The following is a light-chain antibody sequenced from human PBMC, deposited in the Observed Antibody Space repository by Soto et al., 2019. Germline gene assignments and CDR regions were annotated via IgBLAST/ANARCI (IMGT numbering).Light chain of an antibody. J-gene: IGKJ1*01. CDR1: QSVLYSSNNKNY. Sequence: DIVMTQSPDSLAVSLGERATINCKSSQSVLYSSNNKNYLAWYQQKPGQPPKLLIYWASTRESGVPDRFSGSGSETDFTLPISSLQAEDVAVYYCQQYYSTPWTFGQGTKVEIK. CDR3: QQYYSTPWT. V-gene: IGKV4-1*01. CDR2: WAS.